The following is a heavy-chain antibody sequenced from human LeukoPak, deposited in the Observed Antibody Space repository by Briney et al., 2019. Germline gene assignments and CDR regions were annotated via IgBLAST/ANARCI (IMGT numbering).Heavy chain of an antibody. J-gene: IGHJ4*02. CDR2: ISGSGGST. CDR3: ARDKRYSGYEWDY. V-gene: IGHV3-23*01. CDR1: GFTFSSYA. Sequence: GGSLRLSCAASGFTFSSYAMSWVRQAPGKGLEWVSAISGSGGSTYYADSVKGRFTISRDNSKNTLYLQMNSLRAEDTAVYYCARDKRYSGYEWDYWGQGTLVTVSS. D-gene: IGHD5-12*01.